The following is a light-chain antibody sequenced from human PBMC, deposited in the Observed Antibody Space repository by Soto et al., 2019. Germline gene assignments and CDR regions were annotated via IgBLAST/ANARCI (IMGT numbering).Light chain of an antibody. Sequence: QSALTQPRSVSGSPGQSVTISCTGTSSDVGGYNYVSWYQQHPGKAPKHIIYDVNKRPSGVPGRLSASKSGNTASLTISGLQAEDEADYYCSSYAGNFYFVFGSGTKLTVL. J-gene: IGLJ1*01. V-gene: IGLV2-11*01. CDR2: DVN. CDR3: SSYAGNFYFV. CDR1: SSDVGGYNY.